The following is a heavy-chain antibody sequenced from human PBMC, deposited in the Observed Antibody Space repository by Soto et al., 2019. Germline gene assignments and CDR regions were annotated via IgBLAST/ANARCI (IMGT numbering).Heavy chain of an antibody. J-gene: IGHJ4*02. Sequence: EVQLVESGGGFVQPGGSLRLSCAASGFPFSSYDMHWVRQATGKGLEWVSTIGTAGDTYYPGSVKGRFTISRENAKNSLYLQMDSRRSGDTAVYYCAGGGGWGGGSFFDYWGQGTLVTVSS. V-gene: IGHV3-13*04. CDR2: IGTAGDT. CDR1: GFPFSSYD. CDR3: AGGGGWGGGSFFDY. D-gene: IGHD3-16*01.